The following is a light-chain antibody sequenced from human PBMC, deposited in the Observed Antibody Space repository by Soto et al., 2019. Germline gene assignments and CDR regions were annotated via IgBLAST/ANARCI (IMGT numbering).Light chain of an antibody. V-gene: IGKV1D-12*01. CDR2: VAT. Sequence: DVQVTQSPSFVSASVGDRVTITCRASQGIGTWLAWYQQKPGKAPSLLIYVATDLQSGVPSRFSGSGLGTHFSLTIFSLQPEDFATYYCQQTNSFPITFGQGTRLEI. CDR3: QQTNSFPIT. J-gene: IGKJ5*01. CDR1: QGIGTW.